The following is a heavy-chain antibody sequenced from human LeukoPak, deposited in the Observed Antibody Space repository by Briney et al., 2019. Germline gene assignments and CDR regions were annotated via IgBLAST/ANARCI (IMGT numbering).Heavy chain of an antibody. D-gene: IGHD3-22*01. CDR3: ARTPYDSSGYAIDY. CDR2: IYHSGST. V-gene: IGHV4-4*02. J-gene: IGHJ4*02. Sequence: SGTLSLTCAVSGGSISSSNWWSWVRQPPGKGLEWIGEIYHSGSTDYNPSLKSRVTISVDKSKNQFSLKLSSVTAADTAVYYCARTPYDSSGYAIDYWGQGTLVTVSS. CDR1: GGSISSSNW.